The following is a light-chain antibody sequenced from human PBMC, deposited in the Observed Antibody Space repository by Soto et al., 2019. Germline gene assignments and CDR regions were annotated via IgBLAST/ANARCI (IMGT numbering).Light chain of an antibody. J-gene: IGKJ4*01. CDR1: QSISRY. Sequence: ILFTQTPGTLSFSPGERTTLSRRASQSISRYLAWYQQKPGQGPRLLIYGASSRATGTPDRFSGSGSGTDFTLTISRLEPEDFAVYYCQQLSSYPLTFGGGTKVDIK. CDR3: QQLSSYPLT. V-gene: IGKV3-20*01. CDR2: GAS.